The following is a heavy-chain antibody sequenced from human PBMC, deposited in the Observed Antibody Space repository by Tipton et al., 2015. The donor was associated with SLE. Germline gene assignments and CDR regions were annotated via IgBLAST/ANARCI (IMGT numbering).Heavy chain of an antibody. CDR1: GDYISSDDFF. J-gene: IGHJ5*01. V-gene: IGHV4-39*07. D-gene: IGHD2-15*01. Sequence: TLSLTCIVSGDYISSDDFFWGWIRQPPGKGLEWIGLVYYSGTTSYNPSLRSRVTITGDSSKNQFSLKLTSVTAADTAVYYCARGTPFYCSDAGCHPECWFDSWGQGALVTVSS. CDR3: ARGTPFYCSDAGCHPECWFDS. CDR2: VYYSGTT.